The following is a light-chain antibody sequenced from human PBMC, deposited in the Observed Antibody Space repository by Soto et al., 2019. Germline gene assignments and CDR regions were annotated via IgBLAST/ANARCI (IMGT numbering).Light chain of an antibody. V-gene: IGKV3-20*01. CDR3: QQYTTSPCT. J-gene: IGKJ3*01. CDR2: GAS. CDR1: QSVGSNY. Sequence: SVLTQSPGTLSLSPGERANLSCRASQSVGSNYLAWYQQKPGQAPRLLIYGASSRATGIPDRFSGRWFRTGFTLTISRLEPEDFALYYCQQYTTSPCTFGPGTKVYI.